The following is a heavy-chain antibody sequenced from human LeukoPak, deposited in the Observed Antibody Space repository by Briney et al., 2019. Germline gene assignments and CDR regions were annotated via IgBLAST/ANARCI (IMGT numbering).Heavy chain of an antibody. V-gene: IGHV3-30-3*01. J-gene: IGHJ4*02. CDR1: GFTFSSYA. CDR3: ARGGDIVVVPAAHDY. CDR2: ISYDGSNK. Sequence: GGSLRLSCAASGFTFSSYAMHWVRQAPGKGLEWVAVISYDGSNKYYADSVKGRFTISRDNSKYTLYLQMNSLRAEDTAVYYCARGGDIVVVPAAHDYWGQGALVTVSS. D-gene: IGHD2-2*01.